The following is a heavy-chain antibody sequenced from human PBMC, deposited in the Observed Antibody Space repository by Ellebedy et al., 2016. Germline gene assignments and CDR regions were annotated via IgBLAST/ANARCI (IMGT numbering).Heavy chain of an antibody. CDR2: IIPIFGTA. V-gene: IGHV1-69*13. Sequence: SVKVSXXASGGTFSSYAISWVRQAPGQGLEWMGGIIPIFGTANYAQKFQGRVTITADESTSTAYMELSSLRSEDTAVYYCARNSRGAAAIVSYYYYYMDVWGKGTTVTVSS. CDR3: ARNSRGAAAIVSYYYYYMDV. CDR1: GGTFSSYA. D-gene: IGHD2-2*02. J-gene: IGHJ6*03.